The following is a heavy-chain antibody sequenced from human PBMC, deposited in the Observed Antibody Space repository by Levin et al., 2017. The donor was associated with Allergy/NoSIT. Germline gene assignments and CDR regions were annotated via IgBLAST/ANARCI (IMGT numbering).Heavy chain of an antibody. J-gene: IGHJ4*02. D-gene: IGHD6-19*01. Sequence: GGSLRLSCAASGFTFSSYIMSWVRQAPGKGLEWVSAISGSGVSSYYADSVKGRFTISRDNSKNTLYLQMNSLRADDTAVYYCAKKPGGGWYGFSVDYWGQGTLVTVSS. CDR3: AKKPGGGWYGFSVDY. V-gene: IGHV3-23*01. CDR1: GFTFSSYI. CDR2: ISGSGVSS.